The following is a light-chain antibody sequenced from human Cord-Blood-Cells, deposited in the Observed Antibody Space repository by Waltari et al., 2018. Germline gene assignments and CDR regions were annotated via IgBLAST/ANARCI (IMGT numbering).Light chain of an antibody. CDR3: QQRSNWRIT. V-gene: IGKV4-1*01. CDR1: QSVLYSSNNKNY. Sequence: DIVMTQSPDSLAVSLGERATINCKSSQSVLYSSNNKNYLAWYQQKPGQPPKLLIYWASTRESGVPDRFSGSGSGTDFTLTISSLEPEDFAVYYCQQRSNWRITFGGGTKVEIK. CDR2: WAS. J-gene: IGKJ4*01.